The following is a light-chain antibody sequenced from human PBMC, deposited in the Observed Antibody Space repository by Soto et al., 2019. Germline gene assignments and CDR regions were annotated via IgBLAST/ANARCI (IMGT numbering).Light chain of an antibody. J-gene: IGKJ3*01. V-gene: IGKV2-28*01. Sequence: DIVMTQSPLSLPVTPGEPASISCRSSQSLRHSIGYNYLDWYLQKPGQSPQLLISLGSNRASGVPDRCSGSGSGTNFTLKISRVEAEDVGIYYCMQALQTPITFGPRTKVDIK. CDR2: LGS. CDR3: MQALQTPIT. CDR1: QSLRHSIGYNY.